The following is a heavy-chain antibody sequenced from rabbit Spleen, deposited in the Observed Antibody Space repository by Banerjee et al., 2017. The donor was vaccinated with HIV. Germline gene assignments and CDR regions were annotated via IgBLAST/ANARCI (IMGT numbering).Heavy chain of an antibody. J-gene: IGHJ4*01. D-gene: IGHD4-2*01. CDR2: IDTGSSGST. V-gene: IGHV1S40*01. CDR1: GFTISSSYW. CDR3: ARDAYTGGPNFGVVTFWGLDL. Sequence: QSLEESGGDLVKPGASLTLTCTASGFTISSSYWICWVRQAPGKGPEWIACIDTGSSGSTYYASWAKGRFTISKTSSTTVTLQVTSLTAADTATYFCARDAYTGGPNFGVVTFWGLDLWGQGTLVTVS.